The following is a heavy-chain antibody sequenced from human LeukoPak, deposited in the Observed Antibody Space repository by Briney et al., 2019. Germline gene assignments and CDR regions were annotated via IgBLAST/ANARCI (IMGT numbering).Heavy chain of an antibody. V-gene: IGHV3-7*01. Sequence: GGSLRLSCAASGFTFSDYWMSWVRQAPGKGLEWVANIKEDGSEKYFVDSVKGRFTISRDNAKNSLYLQMNSLRAEDTAVYYCARTDAFDFWGQGTMVTVSS. CDR1: GFTFSDYW. J-gene: IGHJ3*01. CDR3: ARTDAFDF. CDR2: IKEDGSEK.